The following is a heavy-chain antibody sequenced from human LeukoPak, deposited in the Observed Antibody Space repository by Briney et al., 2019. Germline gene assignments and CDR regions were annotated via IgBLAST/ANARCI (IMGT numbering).Heavy chain of an antibody. CDR2: INHSGST. CDR1: GGSFSGYY. CDR3: ARGPKKTRGYSP. J-gene: IGHJ5*02. Sequence: PSETLSLTCAVYGGSFSGYYWSWIRQPPGKGLEWIGEINHSGSTNYNPSLKSRVTISVDTSKNQFSLKLSSVTAADTAVYYCARGPKKTRGYSPWGQGTLVTVSS. D-gene: IGHD5-18*01. V-gene: IGHV4-34*01.